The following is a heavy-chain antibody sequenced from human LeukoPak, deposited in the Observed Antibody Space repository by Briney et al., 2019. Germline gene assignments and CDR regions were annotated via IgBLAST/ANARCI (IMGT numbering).Heavy chain of an antibody. J-gene: IGHJ4*02. CDR2: IRYDGSNK. Sequence: GGSLRLSCAASGFTFSSYGMHWVRQAPGKGLEWVAFIRYDGSNKYYAVSVKGRFTISRDNSKNTLYLQMNSLRAEDTAVYYCAKVSVSSWYLDYWGQGTLVTVSS. D-gene: IGHD6-13*01. V-gene: IGHV3-30*02. CDR3: AKVSVSSWYLDY. CDR1: GFTFSSYG.